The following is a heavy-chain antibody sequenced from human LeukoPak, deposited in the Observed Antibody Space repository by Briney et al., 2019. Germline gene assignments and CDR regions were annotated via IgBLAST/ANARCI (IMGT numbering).Heavy chain of an antibody. D-gene: IGHD4-17*01. Sequence: GASVKVSCKASGGTFSSYAISWVRQAPGQGLEWMGGIIPIFGTANYAQKFQGRVTITANESTSTAYMELSSLRSEDTAVYYCARVTYGDYVYDAFDIWGQGTMVTVSS. CDR3: ARVTYGDYVYDAFDI. CDR2: IIPIFGTA. J-gene: IGHJ3*02. V-gene: IGHV1-69*13. CDR1: GGTFSSYA.